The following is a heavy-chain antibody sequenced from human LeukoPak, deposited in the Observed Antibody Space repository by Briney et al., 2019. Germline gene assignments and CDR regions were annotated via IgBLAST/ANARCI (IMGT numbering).Heavy chain of an antibody. CDR2: IYSGGST. V-gene: IGHV3-53*01. CDR3: ATGDV. J-gene: IGHJ6*04. Sequence: GGSLRLSCAASGFTFSSYDMHWVRQATGKGLEWVSVIYSGGSTYYADSVKGRFTISRDNSKNTLYLQMNSLRAEDTAVYYCATGDVWGKGTTVTVSS. CDR1: GFTFSSYD.